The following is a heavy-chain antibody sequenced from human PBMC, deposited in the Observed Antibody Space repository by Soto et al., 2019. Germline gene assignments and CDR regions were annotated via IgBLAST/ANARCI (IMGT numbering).Heavy chain of an antibody. CDR1: GGTFSSYT. Sequence: QVQLVQSGAEVKKPGSSVKVSCKASGGTFSSYTISWVRQAPGQGLEWMGRIIPILGIANYAPKFQGRVTISADKSTSTAYMELISLRSEDTAVYYCAGELWFGTDDDCDIWGQGTMVTVSS. CDR3: AGELWFGTDDDCDI. V-gene: IGHV1-69*02. J-gene: IGHJ3*02. CDR2: IIPILGIA. D-gene: IGHD3-10*01.